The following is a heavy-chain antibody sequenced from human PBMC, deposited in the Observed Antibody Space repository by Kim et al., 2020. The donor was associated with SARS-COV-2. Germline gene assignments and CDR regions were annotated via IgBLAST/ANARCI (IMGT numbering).Heavy chain of an antibody. CDR3: AIGLTMVWFDF. J-gene: IGHJ4*02. CDR1: GFTFGSHA. Sequence: GGSLRLSCAASGFTFGSHAMHWVRQAPGKGPEWVAVISFDGDNKYYADSVKGRFTISRDNSRDTLYLQMDSLRANDTAVYYCAIGLTMVWFDFWGQGIPVTVSS. CDR2: ISFDGDNK. V-gene: IGHV3-30*04. D-gene: IGHD3-10*01.